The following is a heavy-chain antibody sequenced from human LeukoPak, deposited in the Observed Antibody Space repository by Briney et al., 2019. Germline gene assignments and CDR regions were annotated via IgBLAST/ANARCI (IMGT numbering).Heavy chain of an antibody. CDR2: IYHSGST. J-gene: IGHJ4*02. CDR3: ARDCIAAAGTVDY. V-gene: IGHV4-38-2*02. CDR1: GYSISSAYY. D-gene: IGHD6-13*01. Sequence: SETLSLTCTVSGYSISSAYYWGWIRQPPGKGLEWIGTIYHSGSTYYNSSLKSRVTISVDTSKNQFSLRLSSVTAAGTAVYYCARDCIAAAGTVDYWGQGILVTVSS.